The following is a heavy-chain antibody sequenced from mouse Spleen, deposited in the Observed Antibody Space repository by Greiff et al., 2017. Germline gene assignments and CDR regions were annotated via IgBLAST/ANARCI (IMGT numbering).Heavy chain of an antibody. Sequence: LVEPGASVKLSCKTSGYTFTSYWIQWVKQRPGQGLGWIGEIFPGTGTTYYNEKFKGKATLTIDTSSSTAYMQLSSLTSEDSAVYFCARAARNAMDYWGQGTSVTVSS. V-gene: IGHV1S132*01. CDR1: GYTFTSYW. CDR2: IFPGTGTT. CDR3: ARAARNAMDY. J-gene: IGHJ4*01. D-gene: IGHD3-3*01.